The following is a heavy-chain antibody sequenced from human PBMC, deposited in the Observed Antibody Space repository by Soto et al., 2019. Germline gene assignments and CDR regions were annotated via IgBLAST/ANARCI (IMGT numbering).Heavy chain of an antibody. CDR1: GGSISSYY. CDR2: ISSSGST. V-gene: IGHV4-59*01. Sequence: QVQLQESGPGLVKPSETLSLTCTVSGGSISSYYWSWIRQRPGKGLEWIAYISSSGSTKYNPSLRSRVTISLDTSKNQFSLRSTSVTAADTAVYYCARLAPRDGDPKTVRAFDIWGQGTMVTVSS. J-gene: IGHJ3*02. D-gene: IGHD1-1*01. CDR3: ARLAPRDGDPKTVRAFDI.